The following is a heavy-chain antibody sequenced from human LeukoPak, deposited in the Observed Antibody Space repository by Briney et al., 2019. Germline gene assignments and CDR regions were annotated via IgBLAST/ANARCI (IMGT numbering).Heavy chain of an antibody. CDR2: INHSGST. CDR1: GGSFSGYY. CDR3: ARASDFWSGSWGY. D-gene: IGHD3-3*01. Sequence: RSSETLSLTCAVYGGSFSGYYWSWIRQPPGKGLEWIGEINHSGSTNYNPSLKSRVTISVDTSKNQFSLKLSSVTAADTAVYYCARASDFWSGSWGYWGQGTLVTVSS. V-gene: IGHV4-34*01. J-gene: IGHJ4*02.